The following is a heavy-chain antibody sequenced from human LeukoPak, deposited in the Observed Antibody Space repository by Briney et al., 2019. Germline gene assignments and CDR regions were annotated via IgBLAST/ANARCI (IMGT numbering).Heavy chain of an antibody. CDR3: ATSRLESQLVPLLGY. CDR2: IIPIFGTA. Sequence: ASVKVSCKASGGTFSSYAISWVRQAPGQGLEWMGGIIPIFGTANYAQKFQGRVTITADESTSTAYMELSSLRSGDTAVYYCATSRLESQLVPLLGYWGQGTLVTVSS. D-gene: IGHD6-6*01. CDR1: GGTFSSYA. V-gene: IGHV1-69*01. J-gene: IGHJ4*02.